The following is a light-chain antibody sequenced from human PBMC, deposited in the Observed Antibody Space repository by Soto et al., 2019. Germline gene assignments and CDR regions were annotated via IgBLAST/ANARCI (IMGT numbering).Light chain of an antibody. CDR3: QQYNNWPYS. CDR1: QSVSSN. CDR2: GAS. J-gene: IGKJ2*01. V-gene: IGKV3-15*01. Sequence: EIVMTQSPATLSVSPGERATLSCRASQSVSSNLAWYQQKPGQAPRLLIYGASTSATGIPARFSGSGSGTEFTLTISSLQSEDFAVYYCQQYNNWPYSFGQGTKREIK.